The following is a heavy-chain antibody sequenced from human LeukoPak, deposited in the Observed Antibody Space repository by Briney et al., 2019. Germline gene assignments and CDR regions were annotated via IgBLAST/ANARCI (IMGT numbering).Heavy chain of an antibody. D-gene: IGHD3-22*01. CDR3: AKDASSGYYSYFDY. V-gene: IGHV3-23*01. CDR2: ISGSGGST. CDR1: GFTFSSYA. J-gene: IGHJ4*02. Sequence: GRSLRLSCAASGFTFSSYAMNWVRQAPGNGLEWVSAISGSGGSTYYADSVKGRFTISRDNSKNTLYLQMNSLRAEDTAVYYCAKDASSGYYSYFDYWGQGTLVTVSS.